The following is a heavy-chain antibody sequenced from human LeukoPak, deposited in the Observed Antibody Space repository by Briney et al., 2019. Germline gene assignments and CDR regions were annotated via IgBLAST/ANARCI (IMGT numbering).Heavy chain of an antibody. V-gene: IGHV5-51*01. J-gene: IGHJ4*02. CDR2: IYPGDSDT. CDR1: GYTFTIYW. CDR3: ARRSRDGYSLIDY. D-gene: IGHD5-24*01. Sequence: GESLKISCKASGYTFTIYWIDWVRQMPGKGLEWMGIIYPGDSDTKYSPSFQGQVTISVDKSISTAYLQWSSLKASDTAMYYCARRSRDGYSLIDYWGQGSLVTVSS.